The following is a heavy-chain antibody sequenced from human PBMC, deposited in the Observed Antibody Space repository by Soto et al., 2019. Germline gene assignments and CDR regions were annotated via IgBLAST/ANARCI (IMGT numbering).Heavy chain of an antibody. CDR3: AREPNYFDY. J-gene: IGHJ4*02. CDR2: ISAHNGNK. CDR1: GYTFTSYG. Sequence: QVQLVQSGAEVKKPGASVKVSCKASGYTFTSYGISWVRQAPGQGLEWMGWISAHNGNKKYAPKLQGRVTMTTDTSTGTGYMEPKSLRSDDTAVYYCAREPNYFDYWCQGTLVTVSS. V-gene: IGHV1-18*01.